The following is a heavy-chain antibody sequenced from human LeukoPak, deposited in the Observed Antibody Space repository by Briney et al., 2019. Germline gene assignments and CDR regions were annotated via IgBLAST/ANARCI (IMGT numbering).Heavy chain of an antibody. CDR1: GFSFRTTAVG. CDR2: IHWDDDK. V-gene: IGHV2-5*02. Sequence: SGPTLVNPTQTLTLTCTFSGFSFRTTAVGVGWIRQPPGKALEWLTLIHWDDDKRYSPSLRSRLTVTADTSKNQVVLTMTNMDPVDTATYYCAHRRAGAWAFDIWGQGTMVTVSS. J-gene: IGHJ3*02. D-gene: IGHD1-26*01. CDR3: AHRRAGAWAFDI.